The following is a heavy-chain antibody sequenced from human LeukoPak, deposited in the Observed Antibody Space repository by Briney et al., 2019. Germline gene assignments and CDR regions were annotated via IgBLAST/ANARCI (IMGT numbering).Heavy chain of an antibody. CDR2: IYYSGST. J-gene: IGHJ4*02. Sequence: SETLSLTCTVSGGSISSSSYYWGWIRQPPGKGLEWIGSIYYSGSTYYNPSLKSRVTISVDTSKNQFSLKLSSVTAADTAVYYCARDRGRIAAAPAYWGQGTLVTVSS. CDR3: ARDRGRIAAAPAY. V-gene: IGHV4-39*07. CDR1: GGSISSSSYY. D-gene: IGHD6-13*01.